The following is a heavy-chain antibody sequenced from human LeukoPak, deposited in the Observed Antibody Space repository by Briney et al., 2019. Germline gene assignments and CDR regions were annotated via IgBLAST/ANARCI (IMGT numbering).Heavy chain of an antibody. D-gene: IGHD6-19*01. V-gene: IGHV3-30*02. CDR3: ARDHTGIAVADIDY. J-gene: IGHJ4*02. Sequence: PGGSLRLSCAASGFTFSNYGMHWVRQAPGKGLEWVAFIRFDGTNKYYADSMKGRLTISRDNSKNTLYLQMNSLRAEDTAVYYCARDHTGIAVADIDYWGQGTLVTVSS. CDR1: GFTFSNYG. CDR2: IRFDGTNK.